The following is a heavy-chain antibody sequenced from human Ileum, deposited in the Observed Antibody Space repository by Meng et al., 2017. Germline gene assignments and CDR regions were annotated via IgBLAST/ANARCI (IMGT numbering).Heavy chain of an antibody. Sequence: QGQLVQSGAEVKKPEASVKVSCKSSEYIFSNYYLHWMRQAPGQGLEWLGVSNPGGGSTNYAQKFQGRVTMTRDTSANTVYMELGSLKSEDTAVYYCVREFRGGYFDYWGQGTLVTVSS. CDR2: SNPGGGST. CDR3: VREFRGGYFDY. J-gene: IGHJ4*02. D-gene: IGHD3-16*01. CDR1: EYIFSNYY. V-gene: IGHV1-46*01.